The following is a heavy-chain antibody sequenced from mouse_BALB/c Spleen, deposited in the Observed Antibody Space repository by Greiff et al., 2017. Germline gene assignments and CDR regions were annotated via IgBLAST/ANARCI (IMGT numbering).Heavy chain of an antibody. CDR3: ARDPDHAMDY. V-gene: IGHV2-9*02. J-gene: IGHJ4*01. CDR1: GFSLTSYG. Sequence: VQVVESGPGLVAPSQSLSISCTVSGFSLTSYGVHWVRQPPGKGLEWLGVIWAGGSTNYNSALMSRLSISKDNSKSQVFLKMNSLQTDDTAMYYCARDPDHAMDYWGQGTSVTVSS. CDR2: IWAGGST.